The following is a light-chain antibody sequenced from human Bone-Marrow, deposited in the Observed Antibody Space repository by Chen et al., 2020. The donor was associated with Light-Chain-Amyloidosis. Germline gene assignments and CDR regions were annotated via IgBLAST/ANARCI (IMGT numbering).Light chain of an antibody. J-gene: IGLJ2*01. V-gene: IGLV3-25*03. CDR1: DLPTKY. Sequence: SYELTQPPSGSVSPGQTARLPCSGDDLPTKYAYWYQQKPGQAPGLVIHRDTERPSGISERFSGSSSGTTATLTISGVQAEDEADYHCQSADSSGTYEVIFGGGTKLTVL. CDR2: RDT. CDR3: QSADSSGTYEVI.